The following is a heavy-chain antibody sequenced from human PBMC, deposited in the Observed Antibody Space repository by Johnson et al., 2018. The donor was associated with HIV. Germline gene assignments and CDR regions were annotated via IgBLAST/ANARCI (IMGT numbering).Heavy chain of an antibody. CDR1: GFTVSRNY. V-gene: IGHV3-53*01. CDR2: IHSGGST. J-gene: IGHJ3*02. Sequence: VQLVESGGGLIQPGGSLRLSCAVFGFTVSRNYMSWVRQAPGTGMEWVSVIHSGGSTYYADSVKGRFTISRDNSKNTLYLQMNSLRAEDTAVYFCVRDRGTVVIWSDAFDIWGQGTMVTVSS. CDR3: VRDRGTVVIWSDAFDI. D-gene: IGHD3-22*01.